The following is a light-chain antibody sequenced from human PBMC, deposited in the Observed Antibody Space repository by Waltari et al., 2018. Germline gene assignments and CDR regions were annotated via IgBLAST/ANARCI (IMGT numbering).Light chain of an antibody. CDR1: QTVSTY. CDR2: DAS. Sequence: LVLTQSPATPSSSPGETATPSCRASQTVSTYSAWFQQKPGQAPSLLNYDASNRAPGTPARFSGSWSGTDFSLTSSSLEPEDFAVYYCHQRSLWPWTFGQGTKVAIK. V-gene: IGKV3-11*01. J-gene: IGKJ1*01. CDR3: HQRSLWPWT.